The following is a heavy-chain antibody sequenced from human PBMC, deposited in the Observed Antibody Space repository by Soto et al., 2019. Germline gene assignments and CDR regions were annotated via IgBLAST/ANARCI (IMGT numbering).Heavy chain of an antibody. Sequence: GGSLRLSCAASGFTFSSYGMHWVRQAPGKGLEWVAVIWYDGSNKYYADSVKGRFTISRDNSKNTLNLQMNSLRAEDTAVYYCARGFRGYCSSTSCYLPSDYWGQGTLVTVSS. CDR3: ARGFRGYCSSTSCYLPSDY. V-gene: IGHV3-33*01. CDR1: GFTFSSYG. CDR2: IWYDGSNK. J-gene: IGHJ4*02. D-gene: IGHD2-2*03.